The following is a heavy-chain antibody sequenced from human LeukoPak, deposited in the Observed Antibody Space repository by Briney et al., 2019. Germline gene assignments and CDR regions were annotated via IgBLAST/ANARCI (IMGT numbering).Heavy chain of an antibody. J-gene: IGHJ6*02. CDR1: GYTFTGYY. CDR3: ARDQREQLPPMGYYYYGMDV. Sequence: ASVKVSCKASGYTFTGYYMHWVRQAPGQGLEWMGWINPNSGGTNYAQKFQGRVTMTRDTSISTAYMELSRLKSDDTAVYYCARDQREQLPPMGYYYYGMDVWGQGTTVTVSS. V-gene: IGHV1-2*02. CDR2: INPNSGGT. D-gene: IGHD2-2*01.